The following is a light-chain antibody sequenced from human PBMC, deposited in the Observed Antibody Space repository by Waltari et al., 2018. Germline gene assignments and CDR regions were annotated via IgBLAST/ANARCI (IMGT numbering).Light chain of an antibody. CDR3: CSYAGRATWA. CDR2: DVS. Sequence: QSALTQPRSVSGSPGHSVTISCTGTSSDVGGYDYVSWYQQYPGKAPKLVIYDVSKRPAGAPDRFSGSKSGNTASLTISGLQAEDEADYNCCSYAGRATWAFGGGTKLTVL. V-gene: IGLV2-11*01. J-gene: IGLJ3*02. CDR1: SSDVGGYDY.